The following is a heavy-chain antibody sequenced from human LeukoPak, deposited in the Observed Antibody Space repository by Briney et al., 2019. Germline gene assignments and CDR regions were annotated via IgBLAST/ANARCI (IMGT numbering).Heavy chain of an antibody. J-gene: IGHJ3*02. CDR2: IGATGDT. V-gene: IGHV3-13*01. D-gene: IGHD1-1*01. CDR3: VLGAYWNDDKNAFHI. CDR1: GLTFSSYD. Sequence: TGGSLRLSCAASGLTFSSYDMHWVRQAPGKGLEWVSGIGATGDTYYAGSVKGRFTISRENAKKSLYLQMSSLRVEDTAVYFCVLGAYWNDDKNAFHIWGPGTMVTVSS.